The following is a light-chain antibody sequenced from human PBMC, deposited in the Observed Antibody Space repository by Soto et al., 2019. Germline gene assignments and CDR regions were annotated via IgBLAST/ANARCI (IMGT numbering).Light chain of an antibody. J-gene: IGKJ2*01. Sequence: ENVLTQSPGTLSLSPGERATRSCRASQSVSNSYLAWYQQKPGQAPRLLIYGASSRATGIPDRFSGSGSGTEFTLTISRLEPEDFAVYYCQHYGSSYTFGQGTKLEIK. CDR1: QSVSNSY. CDR2: GAS. CDR3: QHYGSSYT. V-gene: IGKV3-20*01.